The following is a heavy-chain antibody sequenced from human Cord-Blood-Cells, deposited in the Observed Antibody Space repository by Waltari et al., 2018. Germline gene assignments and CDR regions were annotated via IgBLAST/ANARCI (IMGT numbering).Heavy chain of an antibody. D-gene: IGHD3-9*01. CDR1: GGTFSSYA. Sequence: QVQLVQSGAAVKKPGSSVKVSCKASGGTFSSYAISWVRPAPGQGLEWMGGIIPIFGTANYAQKFQGRVTITADKSTSTAYMELSSLRSEDTAVYYCARDYGGGYFDWLFDYWGQGALVTVSS. V-gene: IGHV1-69*06. CDR2: IIPIFGTA. J-gene: IGHJ4*02. CDR3: ARDYGGGYFDWLFDY.